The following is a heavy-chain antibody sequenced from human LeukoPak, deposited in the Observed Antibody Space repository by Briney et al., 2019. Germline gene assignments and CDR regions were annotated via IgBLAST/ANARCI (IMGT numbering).Heavy chain of an antibody. CDR2: ISYDGSNK. J-gene: IGHJ4*02. CDR1: GFTFSSYG. CDR3: AKLQSMVDY. Sequence: GGSLRLSCAASGFTFSSYGMHWVRQAPGKGLEWVAVISYDGSNKYYADSVKGRFTISRDNSKNTLYLQMNSLRAEDTAVYYCAKLQSMVDYWGQGTLVTVSS. V-gene: IGHV3-30*18. D-gene: IGHD4/OR15-4a*01.